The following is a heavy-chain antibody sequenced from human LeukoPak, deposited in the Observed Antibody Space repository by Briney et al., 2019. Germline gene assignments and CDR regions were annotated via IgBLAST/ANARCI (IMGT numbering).Heavy chain of an antibody. V-gene: IGHV3-23*01. Sequence: GGSLRLSCEASGFTLSSYAMTWVRQAPGKGLQWVSTISDSGGATFYADSVKGRFTISRDNSKNTLFLQINNLRAEDTAIYYCAGLYGGSYAYWGQGTLVTVSS. CDR1: GFTLSSYA. D-gene: IGHD1-26*01. CDR3: AGLYGGSYAY. CDR2: ISDSGGAT. J-gene: IGHJ4*02.